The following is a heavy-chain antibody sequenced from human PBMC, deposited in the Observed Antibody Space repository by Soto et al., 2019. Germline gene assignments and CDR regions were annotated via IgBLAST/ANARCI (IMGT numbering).Heavy chain of an antibody. V-gene: IGHV3-30*18. D-gene: IGHD1-1*01. Sequence: PGGSLRLSCAAAGFTLSNYAMHWVRQAPGKGLEWVALTSYDGNNEYYTDSVKGRFTLSRDNSKNTLFLQMNSPRPEDTAVYYCAKDKGVFNWATSYFDYWGQGALVTVSS. CDR1: GFTLSNYA. CDR3: AKDKGVFNWATSYFDY. CDR2: TSYDGNNE. J-gene: IGHJ4*02.